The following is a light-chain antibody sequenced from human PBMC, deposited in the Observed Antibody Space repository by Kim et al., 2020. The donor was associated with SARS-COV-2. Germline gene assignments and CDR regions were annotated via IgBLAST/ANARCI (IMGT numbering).Light chain of an antibody. V-gene: IGLV3-1*01. J-gene: IGLJ2*01. CDR3: QAWDSSTVV. Sequence: VSQGPTASITCSGDQLGDKYACWYQQKPGQSPVLVIYQDRKRPTGIPERFSGSNSGNTATLTISGTQALDEADYYCQAWDSSTVVFGGGTQLTVL. CDR2: QDR. CDR1: QLGDKY.